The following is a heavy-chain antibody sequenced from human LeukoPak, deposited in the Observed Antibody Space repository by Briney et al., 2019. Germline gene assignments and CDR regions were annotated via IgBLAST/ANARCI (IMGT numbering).Heavy chain of an antibody. J-gene: IGHJ6*02. CDR1: GFTLSSYS. CDR3: ARVTGITIFGPGYYGMAV. CDR2: ISSSGGVT. V-gene: IGHV3-21*01. D-gene: IGHD3-3*01. Sequence: GGSLRLSCAASGFTLSSYSMTWVRQAPGKGLEWVSSISSSGGVTYYADSVKGRFTISRDNAKNSLYLQMNSLRAEDTAVYYCARVTGITIFGPGYYGMAVWGQGTTVTVSS.